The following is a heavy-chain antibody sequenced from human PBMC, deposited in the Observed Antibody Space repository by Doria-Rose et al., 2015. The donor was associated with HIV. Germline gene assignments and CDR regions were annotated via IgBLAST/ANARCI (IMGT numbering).Heavy chain of an antibody. CDR1: GDSISSGDSF. V-gene: IGHV4-30-4*01. J-gene: IGHJ4*02. D-gene: IGHD3-10*01. CDR2: ISSSGTT. Sequence: QAQLQESGPGLVRPSQTLSLTCTVSGDSISSGDSFWSWIRQPPGKGPEWIGCISSSGTTYYYPSLRGRLTISLDASKNQFSLTLNSVTAADTAVYYCARARNYGFPHFFDFWGQGTLVTVSS. CDR3: ARARNYGFPHFFDF.